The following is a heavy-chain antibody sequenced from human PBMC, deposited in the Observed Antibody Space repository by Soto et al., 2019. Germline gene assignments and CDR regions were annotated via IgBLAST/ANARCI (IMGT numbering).Heavy chain of an antibody. V-gene: IGHV3-7*01. Sequence: EVQLVESGGGLVQPGGSLRLSCAASGFTFSNYWMSWVRQAPGKGLEWVANIKEDGSGKSYVDSAKGRFTISRDNAKNSLYLQMNSLTAEDTAVYFCARGGLSVTPADYWGQGTLVTVSS. CDR1: GFTFSNYW. J-gene: IGHJ4*02. CDR3: ARGGLSVTPADY. CDR2: IKEDGSGK. D-gene: IGHD2-15*01.